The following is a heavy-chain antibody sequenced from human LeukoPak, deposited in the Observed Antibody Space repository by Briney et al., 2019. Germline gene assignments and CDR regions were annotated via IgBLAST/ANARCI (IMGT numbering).Heavy chain of an antibody. Sequence: PSETLSLTCAVYGGSFSDYDWSWVRQPPGKGLEWIGAINHRGSTNYSSSLKSRVSISVETAKKQFSLRLTSVTAADTAIYYCARRRMGTRNFDFWGQGTLVTVSS. V-gene: IGHV4-34*01. CDR1: GGSFSDYD. D-gene: IGHD1-14*01. CDR2: INHRGST. CDR3: ARRRMGTRNFDF. J-gene: IGHJ4*02.